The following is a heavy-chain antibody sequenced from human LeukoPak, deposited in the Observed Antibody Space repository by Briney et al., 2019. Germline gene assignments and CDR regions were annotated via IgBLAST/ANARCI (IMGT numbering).Heavy chain of an antibody. CDR3: ARGSDFGDC. CDR1: GGSISTYY. CDR2: IYISGTT. V-gene: IGHV4-59*01. J-gene: IGHJ4*02. D-gene: IGHD4-17*01. Sequence: PSETLSLTCTVSGGSISTYYWSWIRQPPGKGLEWIGYIYISGTTNYNPSLKSRVTMSVDTSKNQLSVKLSSVTAADTAVYYCARGSDFGDCWGQGTLVTVSS.